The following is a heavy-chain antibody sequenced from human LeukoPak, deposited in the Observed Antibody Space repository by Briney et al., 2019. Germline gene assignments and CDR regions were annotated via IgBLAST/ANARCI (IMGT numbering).Heavy chain of an antibody. CDR2: INAGNGNT. V-gene: IGHV1-3*01. J-gene: IGHJ4*02. CDR1: GYTFTSYA. Sequence: GASVKVSCKASGYTFTSYAMHWVRQAPGQRLEWMGWINAGNGNTKYSQKFQGRVTITRDTSASTAYMELSSLRSEDTAVYYCARAQYYSGSGTPPPFDHWGQGTLVTVSS. CDR3: ARAQYYSGSGTPPPFDH. D-gene: IGHD3-10*01.